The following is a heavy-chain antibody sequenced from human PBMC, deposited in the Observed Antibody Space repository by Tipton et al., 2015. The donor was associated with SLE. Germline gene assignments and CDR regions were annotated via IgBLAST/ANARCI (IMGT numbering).Heavy chain of an antibody. D-gene: IGHD5-24*01. Sequence: SLRLSCVASGFTFSDFAMHWVRQSPGKGLEWVALISYDGIDEFFADSVKGRFTISRDDSTNTLYLQMNSLRAEDSAVYFCARSLATTVPRFDYWGQGTLVIVSS. J-gene: IGHJ4*02. CDR3: ARSLATTVPRFDY. CDR1: GFTFSDFA. CDR2: ISYDGIDE. V-gene: IGHV3-30*04.